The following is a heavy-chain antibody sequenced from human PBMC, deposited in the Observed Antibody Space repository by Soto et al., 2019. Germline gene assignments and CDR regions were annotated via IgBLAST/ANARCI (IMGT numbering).Heavy chain of an antibody. CDR1: GGTFSSYT. CDR2: IIPILGIA. CDR3: APRIAVAGTDDY. Sequence: GASVKVSCKASGGTFSSYTISWVRQAPGQGLEWMGRIIPILGIANYAQKFQGRVTITADKSTSTAYMELSSLRSEDTAVYYCAPRIAVAGTDDYWGQGTLVTVSS. J-gene: IGHJ4*02. V-gene: IGHV1-69*02. D-gene: IGHD6-19*01.